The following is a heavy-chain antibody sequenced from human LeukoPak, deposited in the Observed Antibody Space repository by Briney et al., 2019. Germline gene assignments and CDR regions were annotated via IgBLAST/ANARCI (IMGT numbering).Heavy chain of an antibody. CDR3: ARDRVNPMTAVTKPIDY. CDR2: IIPIFGTA. Sequence: SVKVSCKASGGTFSSYGISWVRQAPGQGLEWMGRIIPIFGTANYAQRFQGRVTLTADKSTSTAYMELNSLRSEDTALYYCARDRVNPMTAVTKPIDYWGQGTLVTVSS. J-gene: IGHJ4*02. D-gene: IGHD4-17*01. CDR1: GGTFSSYG. V-gene: IGHV1-69*06.